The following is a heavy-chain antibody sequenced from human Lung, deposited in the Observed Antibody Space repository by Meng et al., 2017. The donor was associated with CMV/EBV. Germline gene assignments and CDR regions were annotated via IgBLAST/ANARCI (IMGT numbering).Heavy chain of an antibody. CDR1: RNTFSSYT. J-gene: IGHJ6*02. CDR3: AVYCGTTSCYDGYGMDV. CDR2: IIPIFAIA. Sequence: SVKVSCKASRNTFSSYTLTWVRQAPGQGLEWMGGIIPIFAIANYAQSFRGRVTITADTSTSTGYMELSGLRSEDTAVYYCAVYCGTTSCYDGYGMDVWGQGTTVTGSS. D-gene: IGHD2-2*01. V-gene: IGHV1-69*10.